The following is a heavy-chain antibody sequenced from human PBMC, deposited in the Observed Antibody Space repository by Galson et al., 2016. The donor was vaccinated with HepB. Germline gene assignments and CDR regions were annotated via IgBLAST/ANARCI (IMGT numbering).Heavy chain of an antibody. CDR1: GFTFSTYA. V-gene: IGHV3-30-3*01. J-gene: IGHJ3*02. D-gene: IGHD3-22*01. Sequence: SLRLSCAASGFTFSTYAMHWVRQAPGKGLEWVAVVSFDGSNKYYADSVKGRFTISRDNSKNTLYLQMNSLRAEDTAVYYCARDPDFYDTRGDAFGIWGQGTVVTVSS. CDR3: ARDPDFYDTRGDAFGI. CDR2: VSFDGSNK.